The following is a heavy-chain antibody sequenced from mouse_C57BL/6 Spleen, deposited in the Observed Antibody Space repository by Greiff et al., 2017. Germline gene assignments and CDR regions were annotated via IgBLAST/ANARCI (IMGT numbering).Heavy chain of an antibody. Sequence: VKLMESGAELMKPGASVKLSCKATGYTFTGYWIEWVKQRPGHGLEWIGEILPGSGSTNYNEKFKGKATFTADTSSNTAYMQLNSLTTEDSAIYYCARSLFTTVVASYYFDYWGQGTTLTGSS. J-gene: IGHJ2*01. CDR2: ILPGSGST. CDR1: GYTFTGYW. D-gene: IGHD1-1*01. V-gene: IGHV1-9*01. CDR3: ARSLFTTVVASYYFDY.